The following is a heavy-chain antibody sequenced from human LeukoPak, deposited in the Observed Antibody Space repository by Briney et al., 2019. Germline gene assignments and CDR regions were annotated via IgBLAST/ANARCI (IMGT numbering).Heavy chain of an antibody. J-gene: IGHJ6*02. CDR1: GGSFSGYY. Sequence: SETLSLTCAVYGGSFSGYYWSWIRQPPGKGLEWMGEINDSGGTNYNPSLKSRVTISVDTSRNRFSLKLSSVTAADTAVYYCARENYYGSGSYYRYYYYGMDVWGQGTTVTASS. CDR2: INDSGGT. CDR3: ARENYYGSGSYYRYYYYGMDV. V-gene: IGHV4-34*01. D-gene: IGHD3-10*01.